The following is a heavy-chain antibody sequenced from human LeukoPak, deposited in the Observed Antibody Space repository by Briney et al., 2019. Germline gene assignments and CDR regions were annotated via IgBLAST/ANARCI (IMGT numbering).Heavy chain of an antibody. D-gene: IGHD3-10*01. CDR2: INHSGST. CDR3: ARHGSGHDY. V-gene: IGHV4-34*01. Sequence: SETLSLTCAVYGGSFSGYYWSWIRQPPGRGLEWIGEINHSGSTNYNPSLKSRVTISVDTSKNQFSLKLSSVTAADTAVYYCARHGSGHDYWGQGTLVTVSS. J-gene: IGHJ4*02. CDR1: GGSFSGYY.